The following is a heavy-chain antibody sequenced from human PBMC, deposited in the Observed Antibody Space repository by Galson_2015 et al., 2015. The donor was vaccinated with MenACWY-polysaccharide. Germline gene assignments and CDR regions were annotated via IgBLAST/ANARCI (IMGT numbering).Heavy chain of an antibody. V-gene: IGHV7-4-1*02. Sequence: CTASGYTFPSSALNWVRQAPGQGPEWMGWVSTKSGSPTYAQGFTGRFVFSLDTSVSTAYLQITSLKAEDTAVYYCARDSNWNFVYWGQGTLVTVSS. J-gene: IGHJ4*02. CDR2: VSTKSGSP. D-gene: IGHD1-20*01. CDR3: ARDSNWNFVY. CDR1: GYTFPSSA.